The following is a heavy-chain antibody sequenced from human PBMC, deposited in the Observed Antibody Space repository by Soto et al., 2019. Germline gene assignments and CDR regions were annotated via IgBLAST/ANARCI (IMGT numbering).Heavy chain of an antibody. CDR1: GGSITTGGSY. D-gene: IGHD2-2*02. J-gene: IGHJ4*02. V-gene: IGHV4-31*03. Sequence: SETLSLTCTVSGGSITTGGSYWSWIRQHPGKGLEWIGNIYHSGNTYYNPSLKSRLTTSVDTSKNHFSLMVDSVTAADTAVYYCARARFQVLYGKPYFDSWGQGTLVTVSS. CDR2: IYHSGNT. CDR3: ARARFQVLYGKPYFDS.